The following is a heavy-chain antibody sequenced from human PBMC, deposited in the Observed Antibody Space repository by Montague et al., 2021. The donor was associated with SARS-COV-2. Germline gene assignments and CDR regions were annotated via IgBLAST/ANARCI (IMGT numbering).Heavy chain of an antibody. D-gene: IGHD5-18*01. J-gene: IGHJ6*02. CDR2: IDDSGTT. CDR3: ARNAYSHYGLDV. Sequence: SETLSLTCSVSGGSLSTYYWSWIRQPPGKGLEWIGYIDDSGTTRYNPSLRSRATISLDLSKNQFSLDLNSVTAADTAVYYCARNAYSHYGLDVWGQGTTDTVSS. CDR1: GGSLSTYY. V-gene: IGHV4-59*08.